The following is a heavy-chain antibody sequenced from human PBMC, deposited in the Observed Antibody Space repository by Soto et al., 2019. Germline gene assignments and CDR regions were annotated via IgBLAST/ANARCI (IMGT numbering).Heavy chain of an antibody. J-gene: IGHJ4*02. V-gene: IGHV3-11*01. Sequence: GGSLRLSCAASGFTFSDNFMSWIRQAPGKGLEWVSYISSSGGTIYYADSVKGRITISRDNAKNSLFLQMNSLRAEDTAVYYCARRASGSGSYYTDWGQGTLVTVSS. CDR2: ISSSGGTI. CDR1: GFTFSDNF. CDR3: ARRASGSGSYYTD. D-gene: IGHD3-10*01.